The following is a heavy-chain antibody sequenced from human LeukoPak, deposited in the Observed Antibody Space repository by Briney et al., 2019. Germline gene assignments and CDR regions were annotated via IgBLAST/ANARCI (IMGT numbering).Heavy chain of an antibody. CDR3: TFSSYGDHIGVDAFDM. D-gene: IGHD4-17*01. CDR1: GFTFSSYW. Sequence: GPLRLSCAASGFTFSSYWMHWVRQAPGKGPVWVSRINAHGSSTDYADSVKGRFTISRDNAKNTVYLQMNSLSAEDTAMYYCTFSSYGDHIGVDAFDMWGQGTMVTVSS. CDR2: INAHGSST. V-gene: IGHV3-74*01. J-gene: IGHJ3*02.